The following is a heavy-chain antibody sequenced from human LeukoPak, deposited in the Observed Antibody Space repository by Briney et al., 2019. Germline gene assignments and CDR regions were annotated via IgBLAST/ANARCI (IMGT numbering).Heavy chain of an antibody. Sequence: SVKVSCKASGGTFSSYAISWVRQAPGHGLEWMGGIIPIFGTANYAQKFQGRVTITADESTSTAYMELSSLRSEDTAVYYCARARYDFWSGYIPHYWGQGTLVTVSS. CDR2: IIPIFGTA. CDR3: ARARYDFWSGYIPHY. CDR1: GGTFSSYA. J-gene: IGHJ4*02. V-gene: IGHV1-69*01. D-gene: IGHD3-3*01.